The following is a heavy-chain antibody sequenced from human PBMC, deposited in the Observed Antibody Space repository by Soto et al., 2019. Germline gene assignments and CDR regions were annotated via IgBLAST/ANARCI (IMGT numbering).Heavy chain of an antibody. CDR2: VSANGQGI. CDR1: GFTFSSSA. D-gene: IGHD3-10*01. Sequence: EVQLLESGGGLVQPGGSLRLACAASGFTFSSSAISWVRQAPGKGLEWVSAVSANGQGIYYADSVRGRFTISRDNSKNTVFLHMDSLSSEDTAVYHCANDRHYPRDYFHFWGQGTLVTVSS. J-gene: IGHJ4*02. V-gene: IGHV3-23*01. CDR3: ANDRHYPRDYFHF.